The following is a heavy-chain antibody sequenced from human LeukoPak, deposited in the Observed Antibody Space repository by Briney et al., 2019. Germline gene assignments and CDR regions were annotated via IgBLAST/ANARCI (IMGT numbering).Heavy chain of an antibody. D-gene: IGHD6-19*01. Sequence: ASVKVSCKASAYTFISYGISWVRQAPGQGLEWMGWISSYKGNTNLVQKFQGRVTMTTDTSTSTVYMELRSLRSEDTAVYYCARNGYSSGWHSWGDYWGQGTLVTVSS. CDR2: ISSYKGNT. J-gene: IGHJ4*02. CDR1: AYTFISYG. V-gene: IGHV1-18*01. CDR3: ARNGYSSGWHSWGDY.